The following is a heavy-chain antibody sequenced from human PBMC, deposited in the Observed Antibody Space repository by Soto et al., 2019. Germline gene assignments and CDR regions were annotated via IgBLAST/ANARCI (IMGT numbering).Heavy chain of an antibody. D-gene: IGHD2-15*01. CDR1: GGTFSSYA. J-gene: IGHJ5*02. CDR3: ARIIPVVASPQGWFDP. V-gene: IGHV1-69*13. Sequence: VASVKVSCKASGGTFSSYAISWVRQAPGQGLEWMGGIIPIFGTANYAQKFQGRVTITADESTSTAYMELSSLRSEDTAVYYCARIIPVVASPQGWFDPWGQGTLVTVSS. CDR2: IIPIFGTA.